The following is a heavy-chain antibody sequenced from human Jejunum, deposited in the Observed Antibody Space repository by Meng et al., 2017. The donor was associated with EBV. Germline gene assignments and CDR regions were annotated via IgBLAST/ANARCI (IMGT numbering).Heavy chain of an antibody. CDR2: LSFSGAST. CDR1: GLSFDSYG. J-gene: IGHJ4*02. Sequence: EVKVLGSGGGLVQPGEYLRLSCAAAGLSFDSYGMSWVRQAPGKGLQWVSTLSFSGASTYYADSVKGRFTISRDNSKNTLYLQMNSLRAEDTAIYYCAKALDNDSWYYFDYWGQGTLVTVSS. V-gene: IGHV3-23*01. CDR3: AKALDNDSWYYFDY. D-gene: IGHD6-13*01.